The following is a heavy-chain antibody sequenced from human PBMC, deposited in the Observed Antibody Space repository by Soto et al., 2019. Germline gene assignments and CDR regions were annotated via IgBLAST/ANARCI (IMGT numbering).Heavy chain of an antibody. V-gene: IGHV3-7*03. CDR2: IKFDGSEK. CDR3: VKDGGYCSSATCYSPRNHYFDS. D-gene: IGHD2-2*01. J-gene: IGHJ4*02. Sequence: GGSLRLSCVASGFSFSDYWLSWVRQAPGKGPEWVANIKFDGSEKQYVDSVRCLFSISRDNFRNSLFLQMNSLRAGDTAIYYCVKDGGYCSSATCYSPRNHYFDSWGQGTLVTVSS. CDR1: GFSFSDYW.